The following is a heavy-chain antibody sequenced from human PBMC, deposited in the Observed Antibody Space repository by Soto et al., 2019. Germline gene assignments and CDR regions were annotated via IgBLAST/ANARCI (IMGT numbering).Heavy chain of an antibody. V-gene: IGHV4-4*07. Sequence: QVQLRESGPGLVKPSETLSLTCTVSGGSISSYYWSWIRQPAGKGLEWTGRIYTSGSTNYNPSLKSRVTMSVDTSKNQFSLKLSSVTAADTAVYYCAGEIIAVAALVAFWGQGTLVTVSS. CDR2: IYTSGST. CDR3: AGEIIAVAALVAF. J-gene: IGHJ4*02. D-gene: IGHD6-19*01. CDR1: GGSISSYY.